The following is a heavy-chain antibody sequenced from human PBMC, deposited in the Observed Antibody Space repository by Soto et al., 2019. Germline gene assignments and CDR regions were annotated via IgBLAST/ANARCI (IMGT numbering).Heavy chain of an antibody. Sequence: SETLSLTCTVSGGSVSSGSYYWSWIRQPPGKGLEWIGYIYYSGSTNYNPSLKSRVTISVDTSKNQFSLKLSSVTAADTAVYYCARAKRDTYYYDSSGYSPYYYYYGMDVWGQGTTVTVSS. CDR2: IYYSGST. J-gene: IGHJ6*02. CDR3: ARAKRDTYYYDSSGYSPYYYYYGMDV. D-gene: IGHD3-22*01. V-gene: IGHV4-61*01. CDR1: GGSVSSGSYY.